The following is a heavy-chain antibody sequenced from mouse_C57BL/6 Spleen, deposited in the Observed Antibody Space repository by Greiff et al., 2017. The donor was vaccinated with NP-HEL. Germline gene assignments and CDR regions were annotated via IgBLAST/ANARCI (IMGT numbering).Heavy chain of an antibody. CDR1: GFSLTSYG. Sequence: VKVVESGPGLVQPSQSLSITCTVSGFSLTSYGVHWVRQPPGKGLEWLGVIWSGGSTDYNAAFISRLSISKDNSKSQVFFKMNSLQADDTAIYYCAKNYHGSLDYWGQGTTLTVSS. V-gene: IGHV2-4*01. CDR2: IWSGGST. CDR3: AKNYHGSLDY. J-gene: IGHJ2*01. D-gene: IGHD1-1*01.